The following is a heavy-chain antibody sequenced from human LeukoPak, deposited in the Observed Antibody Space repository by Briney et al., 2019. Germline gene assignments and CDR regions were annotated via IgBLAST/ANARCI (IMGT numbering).Heavy chain of an antibody. Sequence: GGSLRLSCAASGFTFSGSAMHWVRQASGKGLEWVGRIRSKANSYATAYAASVKGRFTISRDDSKNTAYLQMNSLKTEDTAVYYCTSTQPGIAVAGTCLDYWGQGTLVTVSS. CDR3: TSTQPGIAVAGTCLDY. V-gene: IGHV3-73*01. D-gene: IGHD6-19*01. J-gene: IGHJ4*02. CDR1: GFTFSGSA. CDR2: IRSKANSYAT.